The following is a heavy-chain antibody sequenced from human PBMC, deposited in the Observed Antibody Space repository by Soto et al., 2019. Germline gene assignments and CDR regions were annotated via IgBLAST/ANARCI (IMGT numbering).Heavy chain of an antibody. CDR3: AAYYYDSSGYYPNWFDP. Sequence: PSETLSLTCAVSGGSISSGGYSWSWIRQPPGKGLEWIGYIYHSGGTYYNPSLKSRVTISVDRSKNQFSLKLSSVTAADTAVYYCAAYYYDSSGYYPNWFDPWGQGTLVTVSS. V-gene: IGHV4-30-2*01. CDR2: IYHSGGT. J-gene: IGHJ5*02. CDR1: GGSISSGGYS. D-gene: IGHD3-22*01.